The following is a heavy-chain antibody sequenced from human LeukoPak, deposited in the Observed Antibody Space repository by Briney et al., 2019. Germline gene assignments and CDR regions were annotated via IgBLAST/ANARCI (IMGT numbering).Heavy chain of an antibody. CDR1: GGSISSYY. Sequence: SETLSLTCTVSGGSISSYYWSWIRQPPGKGLEWIGYIYYSGSTNYNPSLKSRVTISVDTSKNQFSLKLSSVTAADTAVYYCARTSGYDIFPYYFDYWGQGTLVTVSS. V-gene: IGHV4-59*01. J-gene: IGHJ4*02. CDR2: IYYSGST. CDR3: ARTSGYDIFPYYFDY. D-gene: IGHD5-12*01.